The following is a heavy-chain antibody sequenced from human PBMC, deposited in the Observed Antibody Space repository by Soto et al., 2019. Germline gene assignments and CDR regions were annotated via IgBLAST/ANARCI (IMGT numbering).Heavy chain of an antibody. J-gene: IGHJ6*02. CDR3: AKYGSGSYIPVLYYYGMDV. CDR1: GFTFSSYA. D-gene: IGHD3-10*01. V-gene: IGHV3-23*01. Sequence: GGSLRLSCAASGFTFSSYAMSWVRQAPGKGLEWVSAISGSGGSTYYADSVKGRFTISRDNSKNTLYLQMNSLRAEDTAVYYCAKYGSGSYIPVLYYYGMDVWGQGTTVTVSS. CDR2: ISGSGGST.